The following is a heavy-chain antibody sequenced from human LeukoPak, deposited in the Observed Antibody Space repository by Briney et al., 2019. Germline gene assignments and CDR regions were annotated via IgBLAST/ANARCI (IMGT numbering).Heavy chain of an antibody. CDR3: AKRQLAAAGYYYYGMDV. CDR1: GFTFSSYS. CDR2: ISGSGGST. D-gene: IGHD6-13*01. V-gene: IGHV3-23*01. Sequence: PGGSLRLSCAASGFTFSSYSMNWVRQAPGKGLEWVSAISGSGGSTYYADSVKGRFTISRDNSKNTLYLQMNSLRAEDTAVYYCAKRQLAAAGYYYYGMDVWGQGTTVTVSS. J-gene: IGHJ6*02.